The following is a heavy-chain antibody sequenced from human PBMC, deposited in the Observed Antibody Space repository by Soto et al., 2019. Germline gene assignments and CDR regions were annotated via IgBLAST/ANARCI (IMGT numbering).Heavy chain of an antibody. V-gene: IGHV3-64D*06. CDR3: VKARATGPKSDFDY. J-gene: IGHJ4*02. CDR2: ISSHGGRT. CDR1: GFTFGTYT. D-gene: IGHD7-27*01. Sequence: LRLSCSASGFTFGTYTMHWVRQAPGRGPECVSTISSHGGRTFYADFVKGRFTMSSDNSKNTPYLQMSSLRLEDTAVYYCVKARATGPKSDFDYWGQGTLVTVS.